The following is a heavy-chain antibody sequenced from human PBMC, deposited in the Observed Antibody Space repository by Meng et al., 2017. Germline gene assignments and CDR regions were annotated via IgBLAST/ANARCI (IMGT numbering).Heavy chain of an antibody. Sequence: QGQWVESGSELKKPGASWKVSGKASGDTFTSYAMKWLRQAPGQGLELMGWINTNSGNPTYAQGFTGRFVFSLDTSVSTAYLQISSLKAEDTAVYYCAREGRVDFDYWGQGTLVTVSS. CDR2: INTNSGNP. J-gene: IGHJ4*02. V-gene: IGHV7-4-1*02. D-gene: IGHD1-26*01. CDR3: AREGRVDFDY. CDR1: GDTFTSYA.